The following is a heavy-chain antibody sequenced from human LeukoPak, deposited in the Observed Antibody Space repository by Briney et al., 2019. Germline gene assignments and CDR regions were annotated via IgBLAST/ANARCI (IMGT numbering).Heavy chain of an antibody. CDR2: INWNGGST. CDR1: GFTFDDYG. V-gene: IGHV3-20*01. D-gene: IGHD3-10*01. CDR3: ARGYYGSGRPRYFDY. Sequence: GGSLRLSCAASGFTFDDYGMSWVRHAPGKGLEWVSGINWNGGSTGYADSVKGRFTISRDNAKNSLYLQMNSLRAEDTALYHCARGYYGSGRPRYFDYWGQGTLVTVSS. J-gene: IGHJ4*02.